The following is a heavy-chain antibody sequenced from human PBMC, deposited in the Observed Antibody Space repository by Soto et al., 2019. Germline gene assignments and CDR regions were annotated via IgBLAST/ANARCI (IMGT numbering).Heavy chain of an antibody. CDR3: ARDSGNGWLQSPYLDS. J-gene: IGHJ4*02. Sequence: QVQLVQSGAEVKKPGSSVKVSCKATGDTFSRNSISWVRQAPGQGLEWMGGITPVFGTTNYAQRFQGRVTITADEFTSTAYMELSSLRSEDTAVYYCARDSGNGWLQSPYLDSWGQGTLVTVSS. V-gene: IGHV1-69*12. CDR2: ITPVFGTT. D-gene: IGHD5-12*01. CDR1: GDTFSRNS.